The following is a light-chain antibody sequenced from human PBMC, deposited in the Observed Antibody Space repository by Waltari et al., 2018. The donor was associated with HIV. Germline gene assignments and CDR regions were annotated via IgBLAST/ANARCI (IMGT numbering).Light chain of an antibody. J-gene: IGLJ1*01. CDR1: SSDVADYNY. Sequence: QSALTQPRSVSGSPGQSVTISCTGTSSDVADYNYVSWYQQHPGKAPKVMIYDVSKRPSGVPDRFSGSKSGNTASLTISGLQGEDEADYYCCSYAGIYSYVFGTGTKVNVL. CDR2: DVS. CDR3: CSYAGIYSYV. V-gene: IGLV2-11*01.